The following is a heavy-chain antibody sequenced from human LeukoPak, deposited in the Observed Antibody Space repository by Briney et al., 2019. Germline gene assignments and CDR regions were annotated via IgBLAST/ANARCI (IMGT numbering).Heavy chain of an antibody. J-gene: IGHJ6*03. V-gene: IGHV4-39*01. CDR1: GGSISSSSYY. CDR3: ARHIHRGMMGYYYMDV. Sequence: SETLSLTCTVSGGSISSSSYYWGWIRQPPGKGLEWIGSIYYSGSTYYNPSLKSRVTISVDTSKNQFSLKLSSVTAADTAMYYCARHIHRGMMGYYYMDVWGKGTTVTISS. CDR2: IYYSGST. D-gene: IGHD3-16*01.